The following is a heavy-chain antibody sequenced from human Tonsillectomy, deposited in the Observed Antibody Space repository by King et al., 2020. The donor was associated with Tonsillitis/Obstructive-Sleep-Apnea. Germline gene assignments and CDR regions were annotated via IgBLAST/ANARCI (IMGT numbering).Heavy chain of an antibody. CDR3: AKMTTQNDAFDI. CDR1: GFTFSTYA. Sequence: VQLVESGGGLVQPGGSLRLSCVASGFTFSTYAMSWVRQAPGKGLEWVSGIIGSGGRTSYTDPVKCRSTISRDNAKNTLYLQMNSPGVEDTAVYFCAKMTTQNDAFDIWGQGTMVTVSS. D-gene: IGHD4-17*01. CDR2: IIGSGGRT. V-gene: IGHV3-23*04. J-gene: IGHJ3*02.